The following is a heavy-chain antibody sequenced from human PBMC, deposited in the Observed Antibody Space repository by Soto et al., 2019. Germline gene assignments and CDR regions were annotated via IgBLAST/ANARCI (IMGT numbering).Heavy chain of an antibody. Sequence: ASVKVSCKASGYTFTSYGISWVRQAPGQGLEWMGWISAYNGNTNYAQKLQGRVTMTTDTSTSTAYMELRSLRSDDTAVYYCARIAHTSGPYRSSTSCYTRGWFDPWGQGTLVTVSS. D-gene: IGHD2-2*02. V-gene: IGHV1-18*01. J-gene: IGHJ5*02. CDR2: ISAYNGNT. CDR3: ARIAHTSGPYRSSTSCYTRGWFDP. CDR1: GYTFTSYG.